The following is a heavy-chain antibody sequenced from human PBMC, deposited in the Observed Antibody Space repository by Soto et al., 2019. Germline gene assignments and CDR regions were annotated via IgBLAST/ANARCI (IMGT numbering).Heavy chain of an antibody. CDR2: IYYSGST. V-gene: IGHV4-59*08. J-gene: IGHJ4*02. CDR1: GGSISSYY. Sequence: SETLSLTCTVSGGSISSYYWSWIRQPPGKGLEWIGYIYYSGSTNYNPSLKSRVTISVDTSKNQFSLKLSSVTAADTAVYYCARLNGGSSPIDYWGQGTLVTVSS. CDR3: ARLNGGSSPIDY. D-gene: IGHD6-13*01.